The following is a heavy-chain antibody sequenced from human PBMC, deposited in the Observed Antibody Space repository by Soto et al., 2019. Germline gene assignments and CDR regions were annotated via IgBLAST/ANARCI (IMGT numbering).Heavy chain of an antibody. CDR2: IYYSGST. CDR3: ARHSFYGDYVYGAGFDP. Sequence: PSETLSLTCTVSGGSISSGGYYWSWIRQHPGKGLEWIRYIYYSGSTYYNPSLKSRVTISVDTSKNQFSLKLSSVTAADTAVYYCARHSFYGDYVYGAGFDPWGQGTLVTVSS. CDR1: GGSISSGGYY. V-gene: IGHV4-31*03. D-gene: IGHD4-17*01. J-gene: IGHJ5*02.